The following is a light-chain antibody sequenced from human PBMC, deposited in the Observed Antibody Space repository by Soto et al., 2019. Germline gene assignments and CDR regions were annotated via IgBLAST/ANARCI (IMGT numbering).Light chain of an antibody. V-gene: IGKV4-1*01. CDR2: WAS. Sequence: DIVMTQSPDSLAVSLGERATINCKSSQNVLYSSNNKNYLAWYQQKPGQPPKLLIYWASTRESGVPDRFSGSGSGTDFTLTISSLQAEDVAVYYCQQYYSSLFWTFGQGTKVEIK. CDR3: QQYYSSLFWT. CDR1: QNVLYSSNNKNY. J-gene: IGKJ1*01.